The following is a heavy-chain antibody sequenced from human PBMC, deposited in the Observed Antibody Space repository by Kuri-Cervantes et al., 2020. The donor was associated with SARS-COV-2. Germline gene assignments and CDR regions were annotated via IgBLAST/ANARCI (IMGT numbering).Heavy chain of an antibody. D-gene: IGHD3-10*01. CDR1: GDSLSSSYY. Sequence: SETLSLTCSVSGDSLSSSYYWAWIRQPPGKGLEWIGSIHHSGSTNYNPSLKSRVTISVDTSKNQFSLKLSSVTAADTAVYYCASTFSYYYGSGSSYYFDYWGQGTLVTVSS. V-gene: IGHV4-38-2*01. CDR3: ASTFSYYYGSGSSYYFDY. J-gene: IGHJ4*02. CDR2: IHHSGST.